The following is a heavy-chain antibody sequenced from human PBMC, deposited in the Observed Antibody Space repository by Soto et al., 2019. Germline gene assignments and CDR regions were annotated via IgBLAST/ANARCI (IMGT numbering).Heavy chain of an antibody. D-gene: IGHD2-2*01. CDR2: ISWDGGST. Sequence: GGSLRLSCAASGFTFDDYTMHWVRQAPGKGLEWVSLISWDGGSTYYADSVKGRFTISRDNSKNSLYLQMNSLRTEDTALYYCAKDKDVSSTSSYYYYYYGMDVWGQGTTVTVSS. V-gene: IGHV3-43*01. J-gene: IGHJ6*02. CDR3: AKDKDVSSTSSYYYYYYGMDV. CDR1: GFTFDDYT.